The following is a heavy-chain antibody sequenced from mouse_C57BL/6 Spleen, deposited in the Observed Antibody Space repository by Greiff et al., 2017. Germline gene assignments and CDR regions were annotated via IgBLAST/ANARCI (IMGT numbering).Heavy chain of an antibody. D-gene: IGHD4-1*01. Sequence: VQLQQSGPELVRPGVSVKISCKGSGYTFTDYAMHWVKQSHAKSLEWIGVISTYYGDASYNQKFQGKATITADTSSNTAYLQLSSLTSEDTAIYYCARLTGRDYWGQGTTLTVSS. V-gene: IGHV1-67*01. CDR3: ARLTGRDY. CDR1: GYTFTDYA. CDR2: ISTYYGDA. J-gene: IGHJ2*01.